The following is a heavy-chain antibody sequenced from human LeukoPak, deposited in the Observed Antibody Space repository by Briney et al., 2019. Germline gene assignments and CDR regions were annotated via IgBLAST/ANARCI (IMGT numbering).Heavy chain of an antibody. V-gene: IGHV3-53*04. CDR2: IYSSGST. D-gene: IGHD1-1*01. CDR3: ARVQLERLRYNWFDP. J-gene: IGHJ5*02. Sequence: PGGSLRLSCAASGFNVSNNYMSWVRQAPGKGLEWVSIIYSSGSTYYADSVKGRSTISRHNSKNTLYFQMNSLRAEDTAVYYCARVQLERLRYNWFDPWGQGTLVTVSS. CDR1: GFNVSNNY.